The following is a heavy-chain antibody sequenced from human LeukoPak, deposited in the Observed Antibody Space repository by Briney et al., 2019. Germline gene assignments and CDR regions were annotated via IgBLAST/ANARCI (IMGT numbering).Heavy chain of an antibody. D-gene: IGHD6-19*01. CDR2: ISGSGGST. V-gene: IGHV3-23*01. CDR1: GFTFSSYA. Sequence: GGSLRLSCAASGFTFSSYAMSWVRQAPGKGLEWVSAISGSGGSTYYADSVKGRFSISRDNSKNTLFLLMNGLRAEDTAVYYCAKGPKIYTNGWYFDYWGQGTLVTVSS. CDR3: AKGPKIYTNGWYFDY. J-gene: IGHJ4*02.